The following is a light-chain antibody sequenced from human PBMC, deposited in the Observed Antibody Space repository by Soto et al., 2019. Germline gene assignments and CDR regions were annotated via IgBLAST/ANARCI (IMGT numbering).Light chain of an antibody. CDR3: QQRSTWPLT. CDR2: GAS. V-gene: IGKV3-15*01. Sequence: EIVMTQSPATLSVSPGEGATLSCRASQSVSSNVAWYQQIPGQTPRLLIYGASTRATGIPVRFSGSGSGTDFTLTISSLEPEDFAVYYCQQRSTWPLTFGGGTKVDIK. CDR1: QSVSSN. J-gene: IGKJ4*01.